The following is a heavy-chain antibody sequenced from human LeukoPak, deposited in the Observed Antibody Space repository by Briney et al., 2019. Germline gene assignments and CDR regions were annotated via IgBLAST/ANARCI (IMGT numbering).Heavy chain of an antibody. CDR2: INPNSGGT. D-gene: IGHD1-7*01. J-gene: IGHJ4*02. CDR1: GYTFTGYY. Sequence: ASVKVSCKASGYTFTGYYMHWVRQAPGQGLEWMGRINPNSGGTNYAQKFQGRVTMTRDTSISTAYMELSRLRSDDTAVYYCARVRLELHPVPFDYWGQGTLVTVSS. V-gene: IGHV1-2*06. CDR3: ARVRLELHPVPFDY.